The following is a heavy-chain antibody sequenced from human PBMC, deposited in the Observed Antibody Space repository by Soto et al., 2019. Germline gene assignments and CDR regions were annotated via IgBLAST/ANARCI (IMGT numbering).Heavy chain of an antibody. D-gene: IGHD1-7*01. CDR2: IIPIFGTA. V-gene: IGHV1-69*01. Sequence: QVQLVQSGAEVKKPGSSVKVSCKASGGTFSSYAISWVRQAPGQGLEWMGGIIPIFGTANYSQKFQGRVTIAADERTSTAYMELSSLRSEDTAVYYCARANKPYRYNWNFVLGYWGQGTLVTVSS. CDR1: GGTFSSYA. CDR3: ARANKPYRYNWNFVLGY. J-gene: IGHJ4*02.